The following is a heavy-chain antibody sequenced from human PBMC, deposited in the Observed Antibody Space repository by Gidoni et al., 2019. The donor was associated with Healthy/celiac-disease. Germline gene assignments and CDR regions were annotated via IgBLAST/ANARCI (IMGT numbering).Heavy chain of an antibody. D-gene: IGHD6-13*01. CDR2: ISSSSSYT. V-gene: IGHV3-11*06. Sequence: GGSLRLSCAASGFTFSDYYMSWIRQAPGKGLEWVSYISSSSSYTNYADSVKGRFTISRDNAKNSLYLQMNSLRAEDTAVYYCARAAYGIAAAGYGFDYWGQGTLVTVSS. CDR3: ARAAYGIAAAGYGFDY. CDR1: GFTFSDYY. J-gene: IGHJ4*02.